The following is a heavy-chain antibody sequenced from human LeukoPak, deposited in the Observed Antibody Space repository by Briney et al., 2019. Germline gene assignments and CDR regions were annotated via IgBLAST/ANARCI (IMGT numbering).Heavy chain of an antibody. CDR2: ISYDGSNK. V-gene: IGHV3-30-3*01. CDR3: ARGNYDSSGYYYVLPFQH. D-gene: IGHD3-22*01. Sequence: PGGSLRLSCAASGFTFSSYAVHWVRQAPGKGLEWVAVISYDGSNKYYADSVKGRFTISRDNSKNTLYLQMNSLRAEDTAVYYCARGNYDSSGYYYVLPFQHWGQGTLVTVSS. CDR1: GFTFSSYA. J-gene: IGHJ1*01.